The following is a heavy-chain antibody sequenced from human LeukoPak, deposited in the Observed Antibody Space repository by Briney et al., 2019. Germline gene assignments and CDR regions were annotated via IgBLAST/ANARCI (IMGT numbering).Heavy chain of an antibody. CDR1: GYTFTGYY. V-gene: IGHV1-2*02. D-gene: IGHD6-6*01. Sequence: ASVKVSCKASGYTFTGYYMHWVRQAPGQGLEWMGWINPNSGGTNYAQKFQGRVTMTRDMSTSTVYMELSSLRSEDTAVYYCARDVGVSSSSHYYYYYYMDVWGKGTTVTVSS. CDR3: ARDVGVSSSSHYYYYYYMDV. CDR2: INPNSGGT. J-gene: IGHJ6*03.